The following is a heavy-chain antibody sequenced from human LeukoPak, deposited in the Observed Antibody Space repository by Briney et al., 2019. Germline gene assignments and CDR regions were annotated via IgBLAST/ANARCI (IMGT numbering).Heavy chain of an antibody. CDR1: GGSISSSNW. CDR3: AGAPGYSSSWPRSYYYHGMDV. D-gene: IGHD6-13*01. CDR2: IYHSGST. V-gene: IGHV4-4*02. Sequence: SGTLSLTCAVSGGSISSSNWWCWVRPSPGEGLELMGEIYHSGSTNYSPSLKRRVTISVDKSKNQFSLKLSSVTAADTAMYYCAGAPGYSSSWPRSYYYHGMDVWGKGTTVTVSS. J-gene: IGHJ6*04.